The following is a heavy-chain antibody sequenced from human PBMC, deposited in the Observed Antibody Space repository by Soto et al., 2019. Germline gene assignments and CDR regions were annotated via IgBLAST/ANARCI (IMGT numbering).Heavy chain of an antibody. J-gene: IGHJ6*02. V-gene: IGHV1-18*01. Sequence: ASVKVSCKASGYTFTSYGISWVRQAPGQGLEWMGWISAYNGNTNYAQKLQGRVTMTTDTSTSTAYMELRSLRSDDTAVYYCATRTRGLRANYYGMDVWGQGTTVTVSS. CDR3: ATRTRGLRANYYGMDV. CDR1: GYTFTSYG. D-gene: IGHD4-17*01. CDR2: ISAYNGNT.